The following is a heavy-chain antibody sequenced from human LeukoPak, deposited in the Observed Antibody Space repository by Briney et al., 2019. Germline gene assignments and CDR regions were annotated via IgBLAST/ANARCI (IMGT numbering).Heavy chain of an antibody. Sequence: PGGSLRLSCSASGFTFSNYAIHWVRQAPGKGLEFVSAIGPSGGSTYYADSVKGRFTISRDNSKNMLYLQMSSLRPEDTAVYYCVKLLVEMRVLLPYFDYWGQGTLVTVSS. V-gene: IGHV3-64D*06. J-gene: IGHJ4*02. CDR1: GFTFSNYA. CDR3: VKLLVEMRVLLPYFDY. D-gene: IGHD2-15*01. CDR2: IGPSGGST.